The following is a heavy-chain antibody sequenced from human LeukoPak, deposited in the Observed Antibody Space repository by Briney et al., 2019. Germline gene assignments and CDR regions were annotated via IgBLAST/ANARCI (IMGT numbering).Heavy chain of an antibody. CDR3: AKDVDGYNVLDY. CDR1: GFTFSSYA. V-gene: IGHV3-23*01. CDR2: ISGSGGST. D-gene: IGHD5-24*01. Sequence: GGSLRLPCAASGFTFSSYAMSWVRQAPGKGLEWVSAISGSGGSTYYADSVKGRFTISRDNSKNTLYLQMNSLRAEDTAVYYCAKDVDGYNVLDYWGQGTLVTVSS. J-gene: IGHJ4*02.